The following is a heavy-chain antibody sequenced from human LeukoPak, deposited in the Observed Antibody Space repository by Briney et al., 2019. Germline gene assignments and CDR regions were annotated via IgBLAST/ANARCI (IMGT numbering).Heavy chain of an antibody. Sequence: GRSLRLSCAASGFKFSSYGMRWVRQAPGKGLEWVASLSYDGSNQHYADSVKGRLTISRDNSKNTLYLQMDSLRAEDTAIYYCARDWKTNSFDYWGQGTLVTVSS. V-gene: IGHV3-30*03. CDR1: GFKFSSYG. D-gene: IGHD1-1*01. J-gene: IGHJ4*02. CDR2: LSYDGSNQ. CDR3: ARDWKTNSFDY.